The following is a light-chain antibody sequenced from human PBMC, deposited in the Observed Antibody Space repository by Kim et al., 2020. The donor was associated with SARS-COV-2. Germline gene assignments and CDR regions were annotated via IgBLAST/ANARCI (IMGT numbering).Light chain of an antibody. CDR3: KQYYSYPPT. Sequence: AIRMTQSPSSLSASTGDRVTIPCRASQGISNYLAWYQQKPGKAPKLLIYAASTLQSGVPSTFSGSGSGTDFTLTISCLQSEDFATYYCKQYYSYPPTFGQGTKVDIK. V-gene: IGKV1-8*01. CDR1: QGISNY. CDR2: AAS. J-gene: IGKJ1*01.